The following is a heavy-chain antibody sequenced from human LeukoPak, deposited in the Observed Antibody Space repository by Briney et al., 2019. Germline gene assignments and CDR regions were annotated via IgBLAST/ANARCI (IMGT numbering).Heavy chain of an antibody. Sequence: GRSLRLSCAASGFTFDDYAMHWVRQAPGKGLEWVSGISWDSSNRGYADSVKGRFTISRDNAKNSLYMQMNSLRAEDTALYYCAKVIDTGLASGMDVWGQGTTVTVSS. D-gene: IGHD5-18*01. CDR2: ISWDSSNR. J-gene: IGHJ6*02. V-gene: IGHV3-9*01. CDR1: GFTFDDYA. CDR3: AKVIDTGLASGMDV.